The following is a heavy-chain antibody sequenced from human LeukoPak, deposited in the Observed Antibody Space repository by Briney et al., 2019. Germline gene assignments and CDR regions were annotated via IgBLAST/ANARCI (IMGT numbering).Heavy chain of an antibody. J-gene: IGHJ4*02. D-gene: IGHD6-19*01. CDR1: GFTFTGYY. CDR3: ARGPPQKGWLVPGY. Sequence: ASVKVSCKASGFTFTGYYMHWVRRAPGQGLEWMGWINPNSGGTNYAQKFQGRVTMTRDTSISTAYMELSRLRSDDMAVYYCARGPPQKGWLVPGYWGQGTLVTVSS. V-gene: IGHV1-2*02. CDR2: INPNSGGT.